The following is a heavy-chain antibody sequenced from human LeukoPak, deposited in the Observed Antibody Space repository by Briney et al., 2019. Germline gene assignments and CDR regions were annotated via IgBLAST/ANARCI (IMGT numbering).Heavy chain of an antibody. D-gene: IGHD6-13*01. CDR1: GFTFSSYG. Sequence: PGGSLRLSCAASGFTFSSYGMSWVRQAPGKGLEWVSAISGSGGSTYYADSVKGRFTISRDNSKNTPYLQMNSLRAEDTAVYYCALLGAAGREYFQHWGQGTLVTVSS. J-gene: IGHJ1*01. CDR2: ISGSGGST. V-gene: IGHV3-23*01. CDR3: ALLGAAGREYFQH.